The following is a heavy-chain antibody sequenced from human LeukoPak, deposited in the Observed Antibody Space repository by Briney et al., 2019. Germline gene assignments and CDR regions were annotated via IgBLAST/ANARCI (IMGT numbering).Heavy chain of an antibody. CDR3: ARSLTGTTLCAFDI. Sequence: GASVKVSCKASGGTFSSYAISWVRQAPGQGLGWMGGIIPIFGTANYAQKFQGRVTITTDESTSTAYMELSSLRSEDTAVYYCARSLTGTTLCAFDIWGQGTMVTVSS. V-gene: IGHV1-69*05. CDR2: IIPIFGTA. J-gene: IGHJ3*02. D-gene: IGHD1-7*01. CDR1: GGTFSSYA.